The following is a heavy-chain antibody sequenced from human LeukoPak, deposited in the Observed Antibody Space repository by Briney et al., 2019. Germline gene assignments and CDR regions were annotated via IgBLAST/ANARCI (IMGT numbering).Heavy chain of an antibody. Sequence: SETLSLTCTVSGGSISSYYWSWVRQPPGKGLEWIGFVYYTGSTNYSPSLKSRVTISVDTSKNQFSLKLSSMTAADTAVYYCARGFDGPNAFDIWGQGTMVTVSS. J-gene: IGHJ3*02. D-gene: IGHD3-9*01. CDR2: VYYTGST. V-gene: IGHV4-59*01. CDR3: ARGFDGPNAFDI. CDR1: GGSISSYY.